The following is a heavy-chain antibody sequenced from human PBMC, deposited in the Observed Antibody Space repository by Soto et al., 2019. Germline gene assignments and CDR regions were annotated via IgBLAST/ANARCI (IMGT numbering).Heavy chain of an antibody. CDR1: GDSITSSSHY. Sequence: SETLSLTCTVSGDSITSSSHYWGWIRQPPGKGLEWIATVHYSGSTYYTPSLKNRVTISADTSNNQFSLRLNSVTAADTAVYYCARQHYYDSSGYYTWNWGQGTLVTVPQ. V-gene: IGHV4-39*01. CDR3: ARQHYYDSSGYYTWN. J-gene: IGHJ4*02. CDR2: VHYSGST. D-gene: IGHD3-22*01.